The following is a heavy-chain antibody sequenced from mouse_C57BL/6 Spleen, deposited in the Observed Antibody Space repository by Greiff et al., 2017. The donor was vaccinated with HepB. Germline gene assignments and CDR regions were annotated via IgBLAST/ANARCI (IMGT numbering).Heavy chain of an antibody. Sequence: EVQLVESEGGLVQPGSSMKLSCTASGFTFSDYYMAWVRQVPEKGLEWVANINYDGSSTYYLDSLKSRFIISRDNAKNILYLQMSSLKSEDTATYYCARGDYYGSGRYFDVWGTGTTVTVSS. CDR2: INYDGSST. CDR3: ARGDYYGSGRYFDV. CDR1: GFTFSDYY. V-gene: IGHV5-16*01. D-gene: IGHD1-1*01. J-gene: IGHJ1*03.